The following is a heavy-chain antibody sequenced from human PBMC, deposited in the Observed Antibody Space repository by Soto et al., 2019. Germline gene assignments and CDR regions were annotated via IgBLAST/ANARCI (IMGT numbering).Heavy chain of an antibody. V-gene: IGHV5-51*01. Sequence: EVQLVQSGPEVKKPGESLKICCKGSGYSFSTHWVGWVRQMPGKGLEWMGIIYPGDSDARYSPSFKGQVTISVDESTTTAFLQWSSLKASDTAMYFCARSQFDYVWGTSGYFVSWGPGTLVTVSS. J-gene: IGHJ4*02. CDR1: GYSFSTHW. D-gene: IGHD3-16*01. CDR2: IYPGDSDA. CDR3: ARSQFDYVWGTSGYFVS.